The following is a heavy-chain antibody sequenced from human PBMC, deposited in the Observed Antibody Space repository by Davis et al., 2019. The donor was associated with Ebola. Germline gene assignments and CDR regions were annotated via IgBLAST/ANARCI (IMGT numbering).Heavy chain of an antibody. J-gene: IGHJ4*02. CDR1: GYTFTGYY. V-gene: IGHV1-2*02. CDR3: AGAYYYDSSGRTPPYFDY. Sequence: ASVKVSCKASGYTFTGYYMHWVRQAPGQGLEWMGWINPNSGGTNYAQKFQGRVTITADESTSTAYMELSSLRSEDTAVYYCAGAYYYDSSGRTPPYFDYWGQGTLVTVSS. D-gene: IGHD3-22*01. CDR2: INPNSGGT.